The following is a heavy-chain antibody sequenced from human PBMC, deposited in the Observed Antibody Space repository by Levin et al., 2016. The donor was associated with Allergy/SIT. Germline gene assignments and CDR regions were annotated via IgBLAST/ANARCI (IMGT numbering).Heavy chain of an antibody. J-gene: IGHJ6*02. CDR2: ISYDGSNK. Sequence: VRQAPGKGLEWVAVISYDGSNKYYADSVKGRFTISRDNSKNTLYLQMNSLRAEDTAVYYCAKLQGGWFGDTKNQGIYYYYYYGMDVWGQGTTVTVSS. CDR3: AKLQGGWFGDTKNQGIYYYYYYGMDV. V-gene: IGHV3-30*18. D-gene: IGHD3-10*01.